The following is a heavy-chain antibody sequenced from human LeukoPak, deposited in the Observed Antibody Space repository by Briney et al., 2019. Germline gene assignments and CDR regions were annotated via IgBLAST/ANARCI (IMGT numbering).Heavy chain of an antibody. CDR2: IYYSGST. V-gene: IGHV4-31*03. J-gene: IGHJ3*02. Sequence: RTSETLSLTCTVSGGSISSGGYYWSWIRQHPGKGLEWIGYIYYSGSTYYNPSLKSRVTISVDTSKNQFSLKLSSVTAADTAVYYCARGHGEAFDIWGQGTMVTVSS. CDR3: ARGHGEAFDI. CDR1: GGSISSGGYY.